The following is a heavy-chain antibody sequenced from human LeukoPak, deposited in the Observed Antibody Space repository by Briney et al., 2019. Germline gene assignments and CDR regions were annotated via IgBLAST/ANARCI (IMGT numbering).Heavy chain of an antibody. CDR3: ALGGGGYCSGGSCPPDRP. J-gene: IGHJ5*02. V-gene: IGHV3-9*01. D-gene: IGHD2-15*01. CDR2: ISWNSGSI. CDR1: GFTFDDYA. Sequence: PGRSLRLSCAASGFTFDDYAMHWVRQAPGKGLEWVSGISWNSGSIGYADSVKGRFTISRDNAKNTLYLQMNSLRAEDTAVYYCALGGGGYCSGGSCPPDRPWGQGTLVTVSS.